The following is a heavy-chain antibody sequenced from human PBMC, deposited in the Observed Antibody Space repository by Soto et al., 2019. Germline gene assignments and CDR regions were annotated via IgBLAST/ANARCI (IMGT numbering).Heavy chain of an antibody. CDR3: AKDQADTAMVFPFYYYCGMDV. CDR1: GFTFSSYA. CDR2: ISGSGGST. J-gene: IGHJ6*02. V-gene: IGHV3-23*01. Sequence: GGSLRLSCAASGFTFSSYAMSWVRQAPGKGLEWVSAISGSGGSTYYADSVKGRFTISRDNSKNTLYLQMNSLRAEDTAVYYCAKDQADTAMVFPFYYYCGMDVWGQGTTVTVSS. D-gene: IGHD5-18*01.